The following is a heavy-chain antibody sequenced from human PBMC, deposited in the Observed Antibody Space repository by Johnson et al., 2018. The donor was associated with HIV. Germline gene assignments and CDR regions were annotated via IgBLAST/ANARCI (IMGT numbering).Heavy chain of an antibody. Sequence: VQLVESGGGVVRPGESLRLSCAASGFTFDEYDMSWVRQAPGKGLECVSIIYSDGVTYYADSVKGRFTISRDNSKNTLYLQMNSLRAEDTAVYYCDCIVGATRDAFDIWGQGTMVTVSS. J-gene: IGHJ3*02. CDR3: DCIVGATRDAFDI. CDR1: GFTFDEYD. V-gene: IGHV3-66*01. D-gene: IGHD1-26*01. CDR2: IYSDGVT.